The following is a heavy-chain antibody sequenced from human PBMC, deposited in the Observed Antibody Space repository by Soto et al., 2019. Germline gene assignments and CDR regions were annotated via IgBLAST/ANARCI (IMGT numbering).Heavy chain of an antibody. V-gene: IGHV5-10-1*01. J-gene: IGHJ4*02. CDR3: ARHLSRRIAAAGTSQYYFDY. Sequence: GESLKISCKGSGYSFTIYWISWVRQMPGKGLEWMGRIDPSDSYTNYSPSFQGHVTISADKSISTAYLQWSSLKASDTAMYYCARHLSRRIAAAGTSQYYFDYWGQGTLVTVSS. D-gene: IGHD6-13*01. CDR2: IDPSDSYT. CDR1: GYSFTIYW.